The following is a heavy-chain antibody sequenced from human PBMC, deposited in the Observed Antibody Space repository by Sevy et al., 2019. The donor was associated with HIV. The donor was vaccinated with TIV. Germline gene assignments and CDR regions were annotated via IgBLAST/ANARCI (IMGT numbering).Heavy chain of an antibody. CDR2: MNPNTGNT. CDR3: ARNRAHDY. CDR1: EYTFTTYD. J-gene: IGHJ4*02. Sequence: ASVKVSCKAPEYTFTTYDINWVRQAPGQGLEWMGWMNPNTGNTGYAQKFQGRVTMTRDTSTSTAYMELSSLTSEDTAMYYCARNRAHDYWGQGTLVTVSS. V-gene: IGHV1-8*01.